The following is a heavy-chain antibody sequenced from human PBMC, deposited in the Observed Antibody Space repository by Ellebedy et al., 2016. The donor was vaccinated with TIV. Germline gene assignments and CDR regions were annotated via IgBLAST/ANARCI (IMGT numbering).Heavy chain of an antibody. Sequence: GESLKISXAASGFTFSSYWMSWFRQAPGKGLEWVANINQDGSGKYYVDSVKGRFTISRDNAKNSLYLQVNSLRAEDTAVYYCARPPNQYGMDVWGQGTTVTVSS. CDR2: INQDGSGK. V-gene: IGHV3-7*01. J-gene: IGHJ6*02. CDR3: ARPPNQYGMDV. CDR1: GFTFSSYW.